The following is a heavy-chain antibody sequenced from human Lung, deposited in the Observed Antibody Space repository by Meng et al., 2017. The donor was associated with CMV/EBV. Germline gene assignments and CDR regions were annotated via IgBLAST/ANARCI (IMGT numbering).Heavy chain of an antibody. Sequence: GGSXRLXXAASGFTFSTYWMHWVRLVPGKGLVWVSRIDSDGININDADSVKGRFTISRDNARNTLYLQMDSLRVEDTAVYYCASARGVVRYAFDIWGQGTRVTVSS. CDR1: GFTFSTYW. CDR2: IDSDGINI. J-gene: IGHJ3*02. V-gene: IGHV3-74*01. D-gene: IGHD2-15*01. CDR3: ASARGVVRYAFDI.